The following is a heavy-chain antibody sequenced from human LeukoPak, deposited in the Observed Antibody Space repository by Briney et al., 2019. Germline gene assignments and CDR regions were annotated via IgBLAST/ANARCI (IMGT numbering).Heavy chain of an antibody. CDR2: IRYDGRNK. CDR1: GFTFSSYG. D-gene: IGHD3-10*01. CDR3: AKIGYSGSGVGYYMDV. J-gene: IGHJ6*03. Sequence: GGSLRLSCAASGFTFSSYGMHWVRQAPGKGLDWVAFIRYDGRNKYYADSVKGRFTISRDNSKNTLYLQMNSLRAEDTAVYYCAKIGYSGSGVGYYMDVWGKGTTVTISS. V-gene: IGHV3-30*02.